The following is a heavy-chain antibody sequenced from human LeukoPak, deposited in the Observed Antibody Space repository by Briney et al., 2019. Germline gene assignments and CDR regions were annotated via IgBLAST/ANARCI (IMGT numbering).Heavy chain of an antibody. Sequence: GGSLRLSCEGSGFTFSNYWMGWVRQAPGKGLEWVANIKQDGSEKSYVDSVKGRFTISRDNAKNSLYLQMDSLRAEDTAVYYCAREMEGFDYWGQGTLVTVSS. CDR2: IKQDGSEK. CDR1: GFTFSNYW. CDR3: AREMEGFDY. D-gene: IGHD2-8*01. V-gene: IGHV3-7*01. J-gene: IGHJ4*02.